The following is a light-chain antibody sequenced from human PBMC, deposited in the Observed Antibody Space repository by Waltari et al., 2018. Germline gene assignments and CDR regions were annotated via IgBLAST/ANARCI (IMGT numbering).Light chain of an antibody. CDR1: QSVGSSI. J-gene: IGKJ1*01. CDR3: QQHGTLPAT. Sequence: ELVFTQSPGTASLSPGERVTLSCRASQSVGSSILAWYQQKPGQAPRLAIYRASRRATGIPDRFSGSGSGTDFSLTISRLEPEDFAVYYCQQHGTLPATFGQGTKVEIK. CDR2: RAS. V-gene: IGKV3-20*01.